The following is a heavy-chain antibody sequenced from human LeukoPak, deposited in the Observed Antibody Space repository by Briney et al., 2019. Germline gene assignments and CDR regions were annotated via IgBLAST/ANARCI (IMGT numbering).Heavy chain of an antibody. CDR2: IYSSGST. Sequence: PSETLSLTCTVSGGSISSYYWSWIRQPAGKGLGWIGRIYSSGSTNYDPSLKSRVTMSVDTSKNQFSLKLSSVTAADTAVYYCARSKAYYDSRGYANDCWGQGTLVTVSS. V-gene: IGHV4-4*07. CDR1: GGSISSYY. D-gene: IGHD3-22*01. CDR3: ARSKAYYDSRGYANDC. J-gene: IGHJ4*02.